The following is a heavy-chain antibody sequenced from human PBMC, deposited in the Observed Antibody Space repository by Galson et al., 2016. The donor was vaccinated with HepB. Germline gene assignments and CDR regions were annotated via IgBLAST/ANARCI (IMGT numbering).Heavy chain of an antibody. V-gene: IGHV1-18*01. D-gene: IGHD3-22*01. Sequence: SVKVSCKASGDTLTKFGISWVRQAPGQGLEWMGFVSPYKGNAVYAQKFQGRVTMTTDTSTSTAYMDLRSLRSDDTAVYYCARSNYYDNTGYYFYYFDHWGQGTLVTVSS. CDR3: ARSNYYDNTGYYFYYFDH. CDR2: VSPYKGNA. J-gene: IGHJ4*02. CDR1: GDTLTKFG.